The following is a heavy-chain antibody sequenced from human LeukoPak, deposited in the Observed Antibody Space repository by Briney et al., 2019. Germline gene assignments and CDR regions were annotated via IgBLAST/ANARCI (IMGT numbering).Heavy chain of an antibody. J-gene: IGHJ6*04. CDR1: GVIFDDYA. CDR3: AKVGILTGYSLGV. CDR2: ITWNRDNI. V-gene: IGHV3-9*01. Sequence: PGGSLRLSCVASGVIFDDYAMHWVRHTPGKGLEWVAGITWNRDNIGYGDSVKGRFTISRDNSKNTLYLQMNSLRAEDTAVYYCAKVGILTGYSLGVWGKGTTVTVSS. D-gene: IGHD3-9*01.